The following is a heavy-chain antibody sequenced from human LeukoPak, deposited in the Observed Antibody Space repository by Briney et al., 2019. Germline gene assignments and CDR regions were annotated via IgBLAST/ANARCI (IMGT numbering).Heavy chain of an antibody. CDR1: GGTFSSYA. CDR2: ISAYNGNT. V-gene: IGHV1-18*01. J-gene: IGHJ6*02. Sequence: ASVKVSCKASGGTFSSYAISWVRQAPGQGLEWMGWISAYNGNTNYAQKLQGRVTMTTDTSTSTAYMELRSLRSDDTAVYYCARGMVTVYYYYGMDVWGQGTTVTVSS. D-gene: IGHD2-21*02. CDR3: ARGMVTVYYYYGMDV.